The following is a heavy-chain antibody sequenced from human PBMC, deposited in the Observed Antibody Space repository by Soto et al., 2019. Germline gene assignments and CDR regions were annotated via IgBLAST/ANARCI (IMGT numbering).Heavy chain of an antibody. CDR1: GFTFSDHY. D-gene: IGHD2-15*01. V-gene: IGHV3-72*01. CDR2: IRNKANSYTT. Sequence: EVQLVESGGGLVQPGGSLRLSCAASGFTFSDHYMDWVRQAPGKGLEWVGRIRNKANSYTTEYAASVKGRFTISRDESKNSLYLQMNSLKTEDTAVYYCSRGFCSGGACYCGDYWGQGTPVTVSS. J-gene: IGHJ4*02. CDR3: SRGFCSGGACYCGDY.